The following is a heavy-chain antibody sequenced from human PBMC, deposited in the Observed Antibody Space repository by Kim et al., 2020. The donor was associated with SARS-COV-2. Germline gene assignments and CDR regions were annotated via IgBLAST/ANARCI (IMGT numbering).Heavy chain of an antibody. CDR3: ASSITMVRGGTWWFDP. CDR1: GGSFSGYY. CDR2: INHSGST. D-gene: IGHD3-10*01. J-gene: IGHJ5*02. Sequence: SETLSLTCAVYGGSFSGYYWSWIRQPPGKGLEWIGEINHSGSTNYNPSLKSRVTISVDTSKNQFSLKLSSVTAADTAVYYCASSITMVRGGTWWFDPWGQGTLVTVSS. V-gene: IGHV4-34*01.